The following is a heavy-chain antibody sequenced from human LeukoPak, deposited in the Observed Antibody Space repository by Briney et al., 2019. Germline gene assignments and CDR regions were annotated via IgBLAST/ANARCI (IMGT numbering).Heavy chain of an antibody. J-gene: IGHJ5*02. CDR1: GFTFSDYY. V-gene: IGHV3-11*01. Sequence: KPGGSLRLSCAASGFTFSDYYMSWIRQAPGKGLEWVSYISSSGSTIYYADSVKGRFTISRDNAKNSLYLQINSLRADDTAVYYCARRVSWNWFDPWGQGTLVTVSS. CDR3: ARRVSWNWFDP. D-gene: IGHD3-16*02. CDR2: ISSSGSTI.